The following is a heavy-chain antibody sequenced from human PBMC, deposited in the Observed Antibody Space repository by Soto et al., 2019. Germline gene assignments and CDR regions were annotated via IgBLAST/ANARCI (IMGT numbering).Heavy chain of an antibody. V-gene: IGHV1-8*01. Sequence: QVQLVQSGAEVKKPGASVKVSCKASGNTFINYDINWVRQAPGQGLDWMGWMNPNSGVAGYAQKFQGRVTMTRNIPKRTAYMDLNSLRSDDTAVYYCAGGDTLDVWGRGTTVTVSS. CDR2: MNPNSGVA. CDR3: AGGDTLDV. J-gene: IGHJ6*04. CDR1: GNTFINYD.